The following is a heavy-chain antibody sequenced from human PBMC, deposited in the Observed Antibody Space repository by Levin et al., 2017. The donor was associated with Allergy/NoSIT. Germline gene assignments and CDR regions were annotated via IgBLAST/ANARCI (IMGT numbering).Heavy chain of an antibody. J-gene: IGHJ4*02. CDR3: ARGGCSATSCLDY. CDR1: GFTFSSYY. CDR2: IHTDTSVT. D-gene: IGHD2-15*01. Sequence: HSGGSLRLSCAASGFTFSSYYMHWVRQAPGKELAWVSNIHTDTSVTNYADSVKGRFTISRDNAKNTLYLQMNSLRAEDTAVYYCARGGCSATSCLDYWGQGTLVTVSS. V-gene: IGHV3-74*01.